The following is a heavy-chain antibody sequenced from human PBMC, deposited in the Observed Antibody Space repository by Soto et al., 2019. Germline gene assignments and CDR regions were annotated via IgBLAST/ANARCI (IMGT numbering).Heavy chain of an antibody. D-gene: IGHD2-21*02. J-gene: IGHJ4*02. Sequence: SETLSLTCAVSGGSISSSNWWSWVRQPPGKGLEWIGEIYHSGSTNYNPSLKSRVTISVDKSKNQFSLKLSSVTAADTAVYFCARKRTSVVTQAYFAVWGPGSLVTVS. CDR2: IYHSGST. V-gene: IGHV4-4*02. CDR1: GGSISSSNW. CDR3: ARKRTSVVTQAYFAV.